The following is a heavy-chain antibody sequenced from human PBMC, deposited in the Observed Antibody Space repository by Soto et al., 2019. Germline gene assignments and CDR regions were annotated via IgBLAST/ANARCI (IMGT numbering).Heavy chain of an antibody. CDR3: ARSYYDILTGYCHFDY. Sequence: SETLSLTCTVSGGSISSGGYYWSWIRQHPGKGLEWIGYIYYSGSTYYNPSLKSRVTISVDTSKNQFSLKLSSVTAADTAVYYCARSYYDILTGYCHFDYWGQGTLVTVSS. D-gene: IGHD3-9*01. V-gene: IGHV4-31*03. J-gene: IGHJ4*02. CDR2: IYYSGST. CDR1: GGSISSGGYY.